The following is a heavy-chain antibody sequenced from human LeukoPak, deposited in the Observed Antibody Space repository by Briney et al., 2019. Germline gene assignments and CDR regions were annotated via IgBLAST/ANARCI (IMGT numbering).Heavy chain of an antibody. V-gene: IGHV1-18*01. CDR2: ITAYNGNT. J-gene: IGHJ4*02. D-gene: IGHD5-12*01. Sequence: GASVKVSCKASGYTFTNYAITWVRQAPGQGLEWMGWITAYNGNTNYAQKLQGRVTMTTDTSTSTAYMELRSLRSDDTAVYYCARVELVATMDEVSGFDYWGQGTLVTVSS. CDR1: GYTFTNYA. CDR3: ARVELVATMDEVSGFDY.